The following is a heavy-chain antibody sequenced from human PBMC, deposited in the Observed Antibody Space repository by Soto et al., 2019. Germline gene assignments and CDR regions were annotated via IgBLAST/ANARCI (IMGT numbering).Heavy chain of an antibody. CDR3: ARVFGIVVVPAAIMYYYYGMDV. Sequence: ASVKVSCKASGYTFTSNGISWVRQAPGQGLEWMGWISAYNGNTNYAQKLQGRVTMTTDTSTSTAYMELRSPRSDDTAVYYCARVFGIVVVPAAIMYYYYGMDVWGQGTTVTVSS. J-gene: IGHJ6*02. V-gene: IGHV1-18*01. CDR2: ISAYNGNT. D-gene: IGHD2-2*01. CDR1: GYTFTSNG.